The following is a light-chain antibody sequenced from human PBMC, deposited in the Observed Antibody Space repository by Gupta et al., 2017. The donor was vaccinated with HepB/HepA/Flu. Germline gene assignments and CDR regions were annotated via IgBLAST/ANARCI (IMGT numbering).Light chain of an antibody. V-gene: IGKV3D-11*02. Sequence: EIVLTQSPATLSLSPGERATLSCRASQSVRNYLAWYQQKPGQAPRLLIYDASNRATDIPARFSGSGPGPDFTLTIRSLEPEDFAIYYCQQRSDWPYTFGQGTKLEIK. CDR3: QQRSDWPYT. J-gene: IGKJ2*01. CDR1: QSVRNY. CDR2: DAS.